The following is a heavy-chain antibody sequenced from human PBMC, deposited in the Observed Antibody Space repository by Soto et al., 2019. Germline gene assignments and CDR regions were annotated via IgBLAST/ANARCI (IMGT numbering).Heavy chain of an antibody. Sequence: QITLKESGPTLVKPTQTLTLTCTFSGFSLSTSGVSVAWIRQSPGQALEWLALVYWDDDKRYSPPLKSRLTISKDTSRNQVLLTMTNVDPVDTATYYCARRQYNDLGNWFDPWGQGTLVTVSS. CDR2: VYWDDDK. CDR1: GFSLSTSGVS. V-gene: IGHV2-5*02. J-gene: IGHJ5*02. D-gene: IGHD3-3*01. CDR3: ARRQYNDLGNWFDP.